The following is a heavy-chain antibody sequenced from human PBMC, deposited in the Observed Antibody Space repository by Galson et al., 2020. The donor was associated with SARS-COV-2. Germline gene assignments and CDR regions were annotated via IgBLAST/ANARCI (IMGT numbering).Heavy chain of an antibody. D-gene: IGHD6-19*01. CDR3: AKDLLLSSGWYAVYGYYGMDV. Sequence: GESLKISCAASGFTFSSYGMHWVRQAPGKGLEWVAVIWYDGSNTYYADSVKGRFTISRDNSKNTLYLQMNSLRAEDTAVYYCAKDLLLSSGWYAVYGYYGMDVWCQWTTVTVSS. CDR1: GFTFSSYG. V-gene: IGHV3-33*06. J-gene: IGHJ6*02. CDR2: IWYDGSNT.